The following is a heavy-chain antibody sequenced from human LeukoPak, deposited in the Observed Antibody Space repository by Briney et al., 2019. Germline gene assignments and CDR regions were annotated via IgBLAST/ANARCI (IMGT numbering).Heavy chain of an antibody. Sequence: SETLSLTCTVSGGSISSGGYYWSWVRQPPGKGLEWIGYIYHSGSTYYNPSLKSRVTISVDRSKNQFSLKLSSVTAADTAVYYCARWSSSSRTGREYFDYWGQGTLVTVSS. J-gene: IGHJ4*02. V-gene: IGHV4-30-2*01. CDR2: IYHSGST. CDR3: ARWSSSSRTGREYFDY. D-gene: IGHD6-6*01. CDR1: GGSISSGGYY.